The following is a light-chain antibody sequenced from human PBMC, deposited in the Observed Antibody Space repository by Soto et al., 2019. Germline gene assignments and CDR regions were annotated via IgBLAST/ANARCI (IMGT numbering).Light chain of an antibody. J-gene: IGKJ3*01. CDR2: KAS. V-gene: IGKV1-5*03. CDR1: QSISSW. CDR3: QYYNSLFT. Sequence: DIQMTQSPSTLSASAGDRVTITCRASQSISSWLAWYQQKPGKAPKLLIYKASSLESGVPSRFSGSGSGTEFTLTISSLQPDDFATYYCQYYNSLFTFGPGTKVDIK.